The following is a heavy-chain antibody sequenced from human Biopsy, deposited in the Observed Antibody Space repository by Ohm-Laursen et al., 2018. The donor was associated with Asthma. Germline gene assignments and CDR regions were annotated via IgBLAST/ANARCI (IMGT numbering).Heavy chain of an antibody. CDR2: ISAYNGNT. D-gene: IGHD3-10*01. V-gene: IGHV1-18*04. J-gene: IGHJ6*02. CDR3: ARGPNYHGSGRAPIGMDV. CDR1: GYTFTSYG. Sequence: ASVKVSCNASGYTFTSYGISWVRQAPGQGLEWMGWISAYNGNTNYAQKLQGRVTMTTDTSTSTAYMELRSLRSDDTAVYYCARGPNYHGSGRAPIGMDVWGQGTTVTVSS.